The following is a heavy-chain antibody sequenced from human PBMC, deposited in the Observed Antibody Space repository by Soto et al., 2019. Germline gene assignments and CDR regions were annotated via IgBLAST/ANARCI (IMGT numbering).Heavy chain of an antibody. J-gene: IGHJ6*02. CDR1: GFTFSSYS. CDR3: ARVAPEDIAAVLYYYYYCGMDV. CDR2: ISSSSSYI. D-gene: IGHD6-13*01. Sequence: GGSLRLSCAASGFTFSSYSMNWVRQASGKGLEWVSSISSSSSYIYYADSVKGRFTISRDNAKNSLYLQMNSLRAEDTAVYYCARVAPEDIAAVLYYYYYCGMDVWGQGTTVTVSS. V-gene: IGHV3-21*01.